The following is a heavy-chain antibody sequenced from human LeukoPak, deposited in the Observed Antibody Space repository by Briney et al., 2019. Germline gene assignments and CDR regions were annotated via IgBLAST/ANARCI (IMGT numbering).Heavy chain of an antibody. D-gene: IGHD3-10*01. CDR3: ARIIDRGSGTYYYYYYYYMDV. V-gene: IGHV3-7*01. Sequence: GGSLRLSCAASAFTFSSYWMSWVRQAPGKGLEWVANVKQDGSQKYYVDSVKGRFTISRDNAKNSLYLQMNSLRAEDTAVYYCARIIDRGSGTYYYYYYYYMDVWGKGTTVTVSS. CDR2: VKQDGSQK. J-gene: IGHJ6*03. CDR1: AFTFSSYW.